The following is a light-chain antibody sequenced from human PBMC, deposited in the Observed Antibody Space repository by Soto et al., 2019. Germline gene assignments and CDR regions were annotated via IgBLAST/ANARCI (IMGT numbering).Light chain of an antibody. J-gene: IGKJ1*01. V-gene: IGKV1-5*01. CDR3: QQYDKYST. CDR1: QTISVS. CDR2: DAS. Sequence: IQMTQSPSTLSASVGDTFTITFRASQTISVSLAWYQQKPGKAPNLLIYDASTLQGGVPSRFSGSGSGTEFTLTVTSLQPEDFATYFCQQYDKYSTFGHGTKVDIK.